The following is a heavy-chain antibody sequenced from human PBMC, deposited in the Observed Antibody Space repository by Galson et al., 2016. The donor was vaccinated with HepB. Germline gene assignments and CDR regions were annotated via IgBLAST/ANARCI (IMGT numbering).Heavy chain of an antibody. J-gene: IGHJ4*02. CDR3: ARVVYGSGSYYRFYDY. V-gene: IGHV3-48*02. CDR1: GFNLNSYS. CDR2: ITSSSSLI. Sequence: SLRLSCAVFGFNLNSYSMNWVRQAPGKGLEWISYITSSSSLIFYADSVKGRFPISRDNARNSLSLQMNILRDEDTAVYYCARVVYGSGSYYRFYDYWGQGTLVTVSS. D-gene: IGHD3-10*01.